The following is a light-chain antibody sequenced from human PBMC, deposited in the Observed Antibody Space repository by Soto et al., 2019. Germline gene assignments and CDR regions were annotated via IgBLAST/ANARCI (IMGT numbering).Light chain of an antibody. CDR2: GAS. V-gene: IGKV3-15*01. CDR3: QEYNYWPPYT. Sequence: EIVMTQSPATLSASPGERATLSCRASQSVSSNLAWYQQKPGQAPRLLIYGASTRATGIPARFSGSGSGTDFTLTISSLQSEDFAVYFCQEYNYWPPYTFGRGTKVEIK. CDR1: QSVSSN. J-gene: IGKJ2*01.